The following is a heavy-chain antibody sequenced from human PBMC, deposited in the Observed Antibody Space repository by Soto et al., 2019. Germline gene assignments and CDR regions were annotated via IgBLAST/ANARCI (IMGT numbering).Heavy chain of an antibody. D-gene: IGHD2-2*01. CDR1: GFTFSSYG. Sequence: EVQLLESGGGLVQPGGSLRLSCAAAGFTFSSYGMNWVRQAPGKGLEWVSAISGTTGSTYYADSVKGRFTISRDNSKNTLYLQMSSLRADDTAVYYCGKDIKPQYCGTPGCYDPLGFDIWGQGTMVAVSS. V-gene: IGHV3-23*01. J-gene: IGHJ3*02. CDR2: ISGTTGST. CDR3: GKDIKPQYCGTPGCYDPLGFDI.